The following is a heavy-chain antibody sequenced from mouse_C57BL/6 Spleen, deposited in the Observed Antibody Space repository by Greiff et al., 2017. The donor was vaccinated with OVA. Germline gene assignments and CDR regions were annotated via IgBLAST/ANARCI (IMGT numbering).Heavy chain of an antibody. J-gene: IGHJ3*01. Sequence: VQLQQSGPELVKPGASVKISCKASGYAFSSSWMNWVKQRPGKGLEWIGRIYPGDGDTNYNGKFKGKATLTADKSSSTAYMQLSSLTSEDSAVYFCASHDGYYVGWFAYWGQGTLVTVSA. D-gene: IGHD2-3*01. V-gene: IGHV1-82*01. CDR3: ASHDGYYVGWFAY. CDR1: GYAFSSSW. CDR2: IYPGDGDT.